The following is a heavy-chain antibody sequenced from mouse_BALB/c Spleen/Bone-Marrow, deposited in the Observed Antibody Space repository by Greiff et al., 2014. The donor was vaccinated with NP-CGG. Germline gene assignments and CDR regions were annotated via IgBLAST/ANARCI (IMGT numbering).Heavy chain of an antibody. CDR2: IAPGIGST. J-gene: IGHJ1*01. Sequence: DLVKPGASVKLSCKASGYTFTNYWINWIKQRPGQGLEWIGRIAPGIGSTYYNEMSKGKTTLTVDTSSSTAYIQLSSLSSEDSDVYFCARERYGYDGWYFDVWGAGTTVTVSS. CDR1: GYTFTNYW. V-gene: IGHV1S41*01. D-gene: IGHD2-2*01. CDR3: ARERYGYDGWYFDV.